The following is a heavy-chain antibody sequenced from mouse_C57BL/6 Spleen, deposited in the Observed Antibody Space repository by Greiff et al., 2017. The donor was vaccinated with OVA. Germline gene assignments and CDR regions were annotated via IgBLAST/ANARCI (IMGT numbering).Heavy chain of an antibody. CDR2: ISGGGGNT. J-gene: IGHJ3*01. CDR1: GFTFSSYT. V-gene: IGHV5-9*01. D-gene: IGHD2-2*01. Sequence: EVKLMESGGGLVKPGGSLKLSCAASGFTFSSYTMSWVRQTPEKRLEWVATISGGGGNTYYPDSVKGRFTISRDNAKNTLYLQMSSLRSEDTALYYCARQGVYGYDGFAYWGQGTLVTVSA. CDR3: ARQGVYGYDGFAY.